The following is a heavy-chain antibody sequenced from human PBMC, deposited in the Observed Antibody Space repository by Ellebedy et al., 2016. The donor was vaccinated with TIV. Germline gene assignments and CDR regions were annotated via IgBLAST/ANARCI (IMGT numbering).Heavy chain of an antibody. Sequence: GESLKISCAASGFTFSSYTMNWVRQAPGQGLEWVSSISGSRSYIYYTDSVKGRFTISRDNAKNSLYLQMNSLRAEDTAVYYCARDYTGFGEVYWGQGTLVTVSS. CDR3: ARDYTGFGEVY. D-gene: IGHD3-10*01. CDR1: GFTFSSYT. CDR2: ISGSRSYI. J-gene: IGHJ4*02. V-gene: IGHV3-21*01.